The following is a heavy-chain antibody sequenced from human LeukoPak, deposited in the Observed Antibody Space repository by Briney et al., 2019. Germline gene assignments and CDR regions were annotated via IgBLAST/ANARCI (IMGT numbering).Heavy chain of an antibody. J-gene: IGHJ4*02. CDR3: ARVPGYSSSWFDY. CDR2: ISSSSSYI. D-gene: IGHD6-13*01. V-gene: IGHV3-21*01. CDR1: EFTFSSYS. Sequence: GGSLRLSCAASEFTFSSYSMNWVRQAPGKGLEWVSSISSSSSYIYCADSVKGRFTISRDNAKNSLYLQMNSLRAEDTAVYYCARVPGYSSSWFDYWGQGTLVTVSS.